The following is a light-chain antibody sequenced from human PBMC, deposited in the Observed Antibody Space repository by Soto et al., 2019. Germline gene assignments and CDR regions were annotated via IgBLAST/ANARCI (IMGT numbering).Light chain of an antibody. CDR1: QSVSSSY. CDR3: QQYGSSPPTWT. Sequence: EIVLTQSPGTLSLSPGERATLSCRASQSVSSSYLAWYQQKPGQAPRLLICGPSSRATGIPDRFSGSGSGTDFTLTISRLEPEDFAVYYCQQYGSSPPTWTFGQGTKVDIK. J-gene: IGKJ1*01. V-gene: IGKV3-20*01. CDR2: GPS.